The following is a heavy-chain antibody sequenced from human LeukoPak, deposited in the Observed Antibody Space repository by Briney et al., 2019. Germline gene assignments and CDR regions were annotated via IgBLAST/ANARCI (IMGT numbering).Heavy chain of an antibody. J-gene: IGHJ5*02. CDR2: ISSSSSYI. CDR1: GFTFSSYS. D-gene: IGHD3-9*01. Sequence: PGGSLRLSCAASGFTFSSYSMNWVRQAPGKGLEWVSSISSSSSYIYYADSVKGRFTISRDNAKNSLYLQMNSLRAEDTAVYYCAREVEYDILTGQHRFDPWGQGTLVTVSS. V-gene: IGHV3-21*01. CDR3: AREVEYDILTGQHRFDP.